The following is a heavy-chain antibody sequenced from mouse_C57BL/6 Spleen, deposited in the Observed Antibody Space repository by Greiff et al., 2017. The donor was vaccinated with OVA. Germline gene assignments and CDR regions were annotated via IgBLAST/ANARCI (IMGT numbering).Heavy chain of an antibody. CDR3: AREGGSSYYAY. CDR1: GYAFSSSW. Sequence: VQLQQSGPELVKPGASVKISCKSSGYAFSSSWMNWVKQRPGKGLEWIGRIYPGDGDTNYNGKFKGKATLTADKSSSTAYMQLSSLTSEDSAVYFCAREGGSSYYAYWGQGTLVTVSA. J-gene: IGHJ3*01. CDR2: IYPGDGDT. V-gene: IGHV1-82*01. D-gene: IGHD1-1*01.